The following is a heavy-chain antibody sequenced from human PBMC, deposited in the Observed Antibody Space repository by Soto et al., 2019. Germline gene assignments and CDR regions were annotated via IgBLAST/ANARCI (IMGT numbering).Heavy chain of an antibody. V-gene: IGHV3-23*01. J-gene: IGHJ4*02. CDR2: ISGSGGSA. D-gene: IGHD5-18*01. Sequence: GGSLRLSCAASGFTFSSYAMSWVRQAPGKGLEWVSAISGSGGSAYYADSVKGLFTISRDNSKNTLYLQMNSLRAEDTAVYYCTPNLGTAMVDYWGQGTLVTVSS. CDR1: GFTFSSYA. CDR3: TPNLGTAMVDY.